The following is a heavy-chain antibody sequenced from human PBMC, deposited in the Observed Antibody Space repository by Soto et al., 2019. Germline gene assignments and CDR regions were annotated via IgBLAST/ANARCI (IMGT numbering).Heavy chain of an antibody. D-gene: IGHD3-10*01. Sequence: SETLSLTSAVSGGSISSGGYSWSWIRQPPGKGLEWIGYIYHSGSTYYNPSLKSRVTISVDRSKNQFSLKLSSVTAADTAVYYCARDRFAGSGSYVYYYGMDVWGQGTTVTVSS. CDR2: IYHSGST. CDR3: ARDRFAGSGSYVYYYGMDV. V-gene: IGHV4-30-2*01. J-gene: IGHJ6*02. CDR1: GGSISSGGYS.